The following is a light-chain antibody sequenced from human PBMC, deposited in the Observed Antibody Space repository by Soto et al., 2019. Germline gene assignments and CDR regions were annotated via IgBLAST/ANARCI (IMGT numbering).Light chain of an antibody. Sequence: EIVMTQSPATLYVSPGEGATLSCRASQSVSSNLAWYQHKPGQAPRLLIKGASTRAAGIPARFSGTGSGTEFTLSISSLQSEDCALYYCQQYNNWPYTFGQGTKLEIK. CDR2: GAS. CDR3: QQYNNWPYT. CDR1: QSVSSN. J-gene: IGKJ2*01. V-gene: IGKV3-15*01.